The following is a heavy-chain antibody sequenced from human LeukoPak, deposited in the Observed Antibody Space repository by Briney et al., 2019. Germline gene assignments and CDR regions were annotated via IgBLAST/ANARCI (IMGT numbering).Heavy chain of an antibody. CDR3: ARDQTGNIDY. V-gene: IGHV3-48*03. Sequence: GGSLRLSCAASGFTFSNYEMNWVRQAPGKGLEWVSYISDSGNTIYYADSVKGQFTISRDNAKNSLYLQMNSLRAEDTAVYFCARDQTGNIDYWGQGTLVTVSS. J-gene: IGHJ4*02. CDR2: ISDSGNTI. CDR1: GFTFSNYE.